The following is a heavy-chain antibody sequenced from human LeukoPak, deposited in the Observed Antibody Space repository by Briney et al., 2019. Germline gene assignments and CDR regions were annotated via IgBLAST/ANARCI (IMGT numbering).Heavy chain of an antibody. Sequence: PSEILSLTCAVYGGSFSGYYWSWIRQPPGKGLEWIGEINHSGSTNYNPSLKSRVTISVDTSKNQFSLKLSSVTAADTAVYYCARGRWGPFDYWGQGTLVTVSS. CDR3: ARGRWGPFDY. CDR2: INHSGST. CDR1: GGSFSGYY. D-gene: IGHD3-16*01. J-gene: IGHJ4*02. V-gene: IGHV4-34*01.